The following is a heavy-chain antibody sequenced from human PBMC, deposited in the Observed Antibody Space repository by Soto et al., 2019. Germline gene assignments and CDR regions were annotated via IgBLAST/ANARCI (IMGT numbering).Heavy chain of an antibody. CDR1: GYTFTHFW. V-gene: IGHV5-10-1*01. CDR2: IDPSDSSA. Sequence: PGESLKISCQTFGYTFTHFWVIWLRQVPGKGLEWMGRIDPSDSSANYSPSFARHVTFSVDRSLNTAYLQWRKLRPSDSPMYYCASLLGRSPSDPTSLARPDFDHWGQGTQVTVS. CDR3: ASLLGRSPSDPTSLARPDFDH. J-gene: IGHJ4*02. D-gene: IGHD2-15*01.